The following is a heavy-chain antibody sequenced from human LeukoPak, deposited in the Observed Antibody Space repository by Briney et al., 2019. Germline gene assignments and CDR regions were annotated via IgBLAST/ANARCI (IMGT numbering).Heavy chain of an antibody. CDR3: ARAPSWNYNRYYYYYVDV. CDR1: GYTFTNFD. J-gene: IGHJ6*03. Sequence: ASVKVSCKTSGYTFTNFDINWVRQASGHGLEWMAWMTPNSGNTGYAQKFQGRVTITRNTSISTAYMELSSLRSEDTAVYYCARAPSWNYNRYYYYYVDVWGRGTTVTVSS. CDR2: MTPNSGNT. D-gene: IGHD1-7*01. V-gene: IGHV1-8*03.